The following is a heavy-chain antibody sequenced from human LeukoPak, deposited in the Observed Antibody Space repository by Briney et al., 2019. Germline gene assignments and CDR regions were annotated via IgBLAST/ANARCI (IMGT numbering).Heavy chain of an antibody. Sequence: GGSLRLSCAASGFTFSSHWMHWVRQAPGKGLGWVSRISGDGRSTSYADSVKGRFTISRDNAENTLYLQMNSLRAEDTAVYYCTRGGLRYSSASDYWGQGTLVTVSS. CDR1: GFTFSSHW. D-gene: IGHD5-18*01. J-gene: IGHJ4*02. V-gene: IGHV3-74*01. CDR2: ISGDGRST. CDR3: TRGGLRYSSASDY.